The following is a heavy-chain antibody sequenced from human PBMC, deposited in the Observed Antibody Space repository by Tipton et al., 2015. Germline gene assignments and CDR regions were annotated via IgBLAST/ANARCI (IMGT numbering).Heavy chain of an antibody. CDR3: ARGGNNWFDP. CDR2: IYDSGIT. D-gene: IGHD2-15*01. J-gene: IGHJ5*02. Sequence: TLSLTCNVSGGSVSSGSYYWNWIRQPPGKGLEWIGHIYDSGITNHNPSLKSRVTISIDTSKNLFSLKLSSVTAADMAVYYCARGGNNWFDPWGRGTLVTVSS. V-gene: IGHV4-61*01. CDR1: GGSVSSGSYY.